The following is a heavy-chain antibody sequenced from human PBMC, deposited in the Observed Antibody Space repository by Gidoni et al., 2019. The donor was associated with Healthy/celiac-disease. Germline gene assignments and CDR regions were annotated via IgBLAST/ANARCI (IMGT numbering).Heavy chain of an antibody. V-gene: IGHV2-5*01. CDR1: GFSLSPSGVG. CDR3: AHGRHYYGSGSYFLFDY. J-gene: IGHJ4*02. Sequence: QITLKESGPTLVKPTPTLTLTCTFSGFSLSPSGVGVGWIRQPPGKALELLALIDWNDDKRYSPSLKSRLTITKDTSKNQVVLTMTNMDPVDTATYYCAHGRHYYGSGSYFLFDYWGQGTLVTVSS. CDR2: IDWNDDK. D-gene: IGHD3-10*01.